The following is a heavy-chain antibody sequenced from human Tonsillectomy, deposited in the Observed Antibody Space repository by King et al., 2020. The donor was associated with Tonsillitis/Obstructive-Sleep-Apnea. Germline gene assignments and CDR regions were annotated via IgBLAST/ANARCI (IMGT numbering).Heavy chain of an antibody. CDR2: ISSSSSYI. Sequence: VQLVESGGGLVKPGGSLRISCAASGFTFSSYSMNWVRQAPGRGLEWVSSISSSSSYIYYADSLKGRFTISRDNAKNSLYLQMNSLRAEDTAVYYCARSGHDSYYYYYMDAGGKGTTVTVPS. J-gene: IGHJ6*03. CDR1: GFTFSSYS. V-gene: IGHV3-21*01. D-gene: IGHD1-26*01. CDR3: ARSGHDSYYYYYMDA.